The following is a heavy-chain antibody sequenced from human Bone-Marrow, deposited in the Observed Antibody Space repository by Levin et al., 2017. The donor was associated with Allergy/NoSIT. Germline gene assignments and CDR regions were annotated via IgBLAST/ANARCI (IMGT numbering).Heavy chain of an antibody. CDR3: AREGQYYDILTGYPRYYYYMDV. CDR2: IYTSGST. Sequence: SETLSLTCTVSGGSISSGSYYWSWIRQPAGKGLEWIGRIYTSGSTNYNPSLKSRVTISVDTSKNQFSLKLSSVTAADTAVYYCAREGQYYDILTGYPRYYYYMDVWGKGTTVTVSS. V-gene: IGHV4-61*02. CDR1: GGSISSGSYY. D-gene: IGHD3-9*01. J-gene: IGHJ6*03.